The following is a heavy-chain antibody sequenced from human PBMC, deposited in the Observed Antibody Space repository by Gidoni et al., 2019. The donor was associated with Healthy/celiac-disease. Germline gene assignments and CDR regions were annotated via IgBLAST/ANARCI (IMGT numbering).Heavy chain of an antibody. D-gene: IGHD6-13*01. J-gene: IGHJ6*02. Sequence: QVQLQESGPGLEKPSQPLSLPCPVSGGSIRSGGYYWGWLRQHPGKGLEWIGYIYYSGGTYYNPSLKSRVTISVDTSKNQFSLKLSSVTAAVTDVYYWARDRGSAAEGMDVWGQGTTVTVSS. CDR3: ARDRGSAAEGMDV. V-gene: IGHV4-31*03. CDR1: GGSIRSGGYY. CDR2: IYYSGGT.